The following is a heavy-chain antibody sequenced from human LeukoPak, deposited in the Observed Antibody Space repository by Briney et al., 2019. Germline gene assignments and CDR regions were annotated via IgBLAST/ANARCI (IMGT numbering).Heavy chain of an antibody. CDR2: IYSGGST. CDR1: GFTVSRSY. V-gene: IGHV3-66*01. D-gene: IGHD5-24*01. CDR3: ARDPGRGYYYYGMDV. Sequence: PGGSLRLSCAGSGFTVSRSYMTWVRQAPGKGLEWVSVIYSGGSTYYADSVKGRFTISRDNSKNTLYLQMNSLRAEDTAVYYCARDPGRGYYYYGMDVWGQGTTVTVSS. J-gene: IGHJ6*02.